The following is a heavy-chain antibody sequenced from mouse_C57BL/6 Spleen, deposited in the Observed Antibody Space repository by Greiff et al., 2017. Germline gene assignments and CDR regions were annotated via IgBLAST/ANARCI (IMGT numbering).Heavy chain of an antibody. Sequence: EVKLVESEGGLVQPGSSMKLSCTASGFTFSDYYMAWVRQVPEKGLEWVANINYDGSSTYYLDTVKSRFIISRDNAKNILYLQMSSLKSEDTATYYCARDGGMITTTYAMDYWGQGTSVTVSS. J-gene: IGHJ4*01. CDR2: INYDGSST. CDR1: GFTFSDYY. D-gene: IGHD2-4*01. V-gene: IGHV5-16*01. CDR3: ARDGGMITTTYAMDY.